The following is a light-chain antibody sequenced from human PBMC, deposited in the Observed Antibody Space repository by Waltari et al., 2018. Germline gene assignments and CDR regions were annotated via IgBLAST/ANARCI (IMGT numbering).Light chain of an antibody. V-gene: IGKV3-15*01. CDR2: GAS. CDR1: QTVGSD. CDR3: QQYNEWPTLT. J-gene: IGKJ4*01. Sequence: EIVMTQSPVTLSVSQGERATVSCWASQTVGSDLAGYQQKPGQPPRLLIYGASTRAPDIPARFSGPGSGTELTLTISCLKSEDFAVYYCQQYNEWPTLTFGGGTKVDI.